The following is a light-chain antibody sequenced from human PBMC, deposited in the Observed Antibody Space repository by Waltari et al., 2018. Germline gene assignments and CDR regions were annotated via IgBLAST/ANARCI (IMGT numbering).Light chain of an antibody. J-gene: IGKJ5*01. V-gene: IGKV3-15*01. CDR2: GAS. Sequence: EIVITQSPATLSVSPGERATLSCRASQSFSSNLAWYQQKPGQAPRLLIHGASTRATGIPARFSGSGSGTEFTLTISSLQSEDFALYYCQQYNSWPITFGQGTRLEIK. CDR3: QQYNSWPIT. CDR1: QSFSSN.